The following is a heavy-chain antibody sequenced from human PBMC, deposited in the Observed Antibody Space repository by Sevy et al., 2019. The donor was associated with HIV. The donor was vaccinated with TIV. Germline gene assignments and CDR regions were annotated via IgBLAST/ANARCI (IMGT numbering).Heavy chain of an antibody. CDR1: GFTFSSYW. Sequence: GGSLRLSCAASGFTFSSYWMSWVRQAPGKGLEWVANIKQDGSEKSYVDSVKGRFTISRDNAKNSLYLQMNSLRAEDTAVYYCARVSRPGAFDIWGQGTMVTVSS. J-gene: IGHJ3*02. V-gene: IGHV3-7*03. CDR2: IKQDGSEK. CDR3: ARVSRPGAFDI.